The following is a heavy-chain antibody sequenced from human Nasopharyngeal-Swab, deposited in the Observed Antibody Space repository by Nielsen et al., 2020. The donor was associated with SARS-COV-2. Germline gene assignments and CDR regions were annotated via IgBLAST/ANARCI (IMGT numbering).Heavy chain of an antibody. D-gene: IGHD2-2*01. CDR3: ARDRWPIVVVPAASDAFDI. J-gene: IGHJ3*02. CDR2: INPSGGST. V-gene: IGHV1-46*01. Sequence: WVRQAPGQGLKWMGIINPSGGSTSYAQKFQGRVTMTRDTSTSTVYMELSSLRSEDTAVYYCARDRWPIVVVPAASDAFDIWGQGTMVTVSS.